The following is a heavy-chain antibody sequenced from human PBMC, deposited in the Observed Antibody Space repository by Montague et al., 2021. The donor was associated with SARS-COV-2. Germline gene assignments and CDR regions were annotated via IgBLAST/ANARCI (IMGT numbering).Heavy chain of an antibody. CDR2: ISYSGNT. Sequence: SETLSLTCAVSGGSISSTSYYWGWIRQPPGKGLEWIGSISYSGNTYYNPSLKSRVTISVDTSNNQFSLKLSSVTAADTAVYYCARGPKMYGELADYWGQGTLVTVSS. CDR3: ARGPKMYGELADY. CDR1: GGSISSTSYY. D-gene: IGHD4-17*01. J-gene: IGHJ4*02. V-gene: IGHV4-39*01.